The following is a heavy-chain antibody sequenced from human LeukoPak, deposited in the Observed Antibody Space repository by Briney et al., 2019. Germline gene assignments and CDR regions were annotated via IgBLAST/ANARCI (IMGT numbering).Heavy chain of an antibody. Sequence: GGSLRLSCAASGFTFSDYYMSWIRQAPGKGLEWVSYISSSGSTMYYADSVKGRFTISRDNAKNSLYLQMNSLRAEDTAVYYCARDRNPYYDYVWGSYHYDYWGQGTLVTVSS. CDR3: ARDRNPYYDYVWGSYHYDY. J-gene: IGHJ4*02. CDR2: ISSSGSTM. D-gene: IGHD3-16*02. V-gene: IGHV3-11*01. CDR1: GFTFSDYY.